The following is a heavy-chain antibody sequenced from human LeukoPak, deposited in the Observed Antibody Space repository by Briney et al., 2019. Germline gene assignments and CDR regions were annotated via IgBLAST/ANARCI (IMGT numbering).Heavy chain of an antibody. CDR1: GFTVSSNY. V-gene: IGHV3-66*01. Sequence: GGSLRLSCAASGFTVSSNYMSWVRQAPGKGLEWGSVIYSGGSTYYADSVKGRFTISRDNSKNTLYLQMNSLRAEDTAVYYCARGGDRYCSGGSCWDYWGQGTLVTVSS. J-gene: IGHJ4*02. D-gene: IGHD2-15*01. CDR3: ARGGDRYCSGGSCWDY. CDR2: IYSGGST.